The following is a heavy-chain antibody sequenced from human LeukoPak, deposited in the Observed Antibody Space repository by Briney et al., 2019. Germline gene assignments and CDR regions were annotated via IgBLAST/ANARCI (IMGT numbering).Heavy chain of an antibody. CDR2: IYYSGST. D-gene: IGHD3-10*01. CDR1: GDSISSSSYF. Sequence: PSETLSLTCTVSGDSISSSSYFWGWVRQPPGVGLEWIGSIYYSGSTYYNPSLKSRVTISVDTSKNQFSLKLSSLTAADTAVYYCARDLRDSGSYFAFDIWGQGTKVTVSS. CDR3: ARDLRDSGSYFAFDI. J-gene: IGHJ3*02. V-gene: IGHV4-39*07.